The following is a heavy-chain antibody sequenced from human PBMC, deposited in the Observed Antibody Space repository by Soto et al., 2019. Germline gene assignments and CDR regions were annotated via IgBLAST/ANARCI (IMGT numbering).Heavy chain of an antibody. Sequence: SETLCLTCAVYGVSFSGYYWIWISPTTGKGLEWIGEINHSGSTNYNPSLKSRVTISVDTSKNQFSLKLSSVTAADTAVYYCAGGIVVVPAAMTNWFDPWGQGTLVTVSS. D-gene: IGHD2-2*01. CDR3: AGGIVVVPAAMTNWFDP. CDR1: GVSFSGYY. CDR2: INHSGST. V-gene: IGHV4-34*01. J-gene: IGHJ5*02.